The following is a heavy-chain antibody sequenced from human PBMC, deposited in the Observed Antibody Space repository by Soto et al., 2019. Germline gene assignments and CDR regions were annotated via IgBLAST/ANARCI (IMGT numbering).Heavy chain of an antibody. V-gene: IGHV1-3*01. J-gene: IGHJ5*02. D-gene: IGHD3-22*01. CDR1: GYTFTSYA. CDR3: ARYLGRITMIVAFPQDYWFDP. Sequence: GASVKVSCKASGYTFTSYAMHWVLQAPGQRLERMGWINAGNGNTKYSQKFQGRVTITRDTSASTAYMELSSLRSEDTAVYYCARYLGRITMIVAFPQDYWFDPWGQGTLVTVSS. CDR2: INAGNGNT.